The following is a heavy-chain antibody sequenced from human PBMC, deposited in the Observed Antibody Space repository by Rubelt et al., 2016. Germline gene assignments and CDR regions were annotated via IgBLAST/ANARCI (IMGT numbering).Heavy chain of an antibody. CDR2: ITASGGAR. CDR1: GFSFNIYE. V-gene: IGHV3-48*03. Sequence: EVQLVESGGGLVQPGGSLRLSCVASGFSFNIYEMNWVRQAPGKGLEWVSYITASGGARYDADAVKGRFTVARDNATNLLYLQMNNVTDDDTALYYCVRDEYGVGGDPWGQGTLVTVSS. J-gene: IGHJ5*02. D-gene: IGHD2/OR15-2a*01. CDR3: VRDEYGVGGDP.